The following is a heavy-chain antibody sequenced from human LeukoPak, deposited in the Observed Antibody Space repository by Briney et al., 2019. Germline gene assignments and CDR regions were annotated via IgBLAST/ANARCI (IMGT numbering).Heavy chain of an antibody. Sequence: SGTLSLTCTVSGGSISSYYWGWIRQPPGKGLEWIGSIYYSGSTYYNPSLKSRVTISVDTSKNQFSLKLSSVTAADTAVYYCARTPGAHNWFDPWGQGTLVTVSS. CDR1: GGSISSYY. V-gene: IGHV4-39*01. CDR2: IYYSGST. J-gene: IGHJ5*02. CDR3: ARTPGAHNWFDP.